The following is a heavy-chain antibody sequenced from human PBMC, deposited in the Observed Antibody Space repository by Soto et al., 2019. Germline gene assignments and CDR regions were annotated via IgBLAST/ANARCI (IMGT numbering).Heavy chain of an antibody. D-gene: IGHD6-13*01. CDR2: INAGMGHT. CDR3: AREGTRPSSSSPYYYYYYGLDV. CDR1: GYTFPDYV. J-gene: IGHJ6*02. Sequence: ASVKVSCKASGYTFPDYVIHWVREAPGQRPEWMGWINAGMGHTKYSQKFRGRVSFTRDTSASTAYMELASLSSEDTAIYYCAREGTRPSSSSPYYYYYYGLDVWGQGTTVTVSS. V-gene: IGHV1-3*01.